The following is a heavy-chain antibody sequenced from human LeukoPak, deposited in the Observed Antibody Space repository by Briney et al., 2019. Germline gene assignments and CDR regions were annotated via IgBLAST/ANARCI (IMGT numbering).Heavy chain of an antibody. CDR3: AKSITISNVNWYDP. V-gene: IGHV3-74*01. J-gene: IGHJ5*02. Sequence: GGSLILSCAASEFTFTNYCMHWVRQAPGKRLVLVSRINSDGTSTSYADSVKGRFTISRYNAKNTLYLQMNSLRAEDTAVYYCAKSITISNVNWYDPWGQGTLVTVSS. CDR2: INSDGTST. CDR1: EFTFTNYC. D-gene: IGHD3-3*01.